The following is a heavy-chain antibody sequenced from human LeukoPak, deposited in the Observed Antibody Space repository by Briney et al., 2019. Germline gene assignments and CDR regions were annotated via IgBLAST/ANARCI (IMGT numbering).Heavy chain of an antibody. CDR1: GFTFSDYY. J-gene: IGHJ4*02. Sequence: QPGGSLRLSCAASGFTFSDYYMSWVRQAPGKGLECVSVIYSGGGTYYADAVKGRFTISRDNSKNTLYLQMNSLRAEDTAVYYCARGTGGYALGYWGQGTLVTVSS. V-gene: IGHV3-53*01. D-gene: IGHD5-12*01. CDR3: ARGTGGYALGY. CDR2: IYSGGGT.